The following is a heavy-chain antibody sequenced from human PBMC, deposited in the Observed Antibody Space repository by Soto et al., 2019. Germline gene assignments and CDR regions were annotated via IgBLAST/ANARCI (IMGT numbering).Heavy chain of an antibody. D-gene: IGHD3-22*01. CDR2: ISGSGGST. CDR1: GFTFSSYA. CDR3: AKNRITMIVVVKDFDY. Sequence: GGSLRLSCAASGFTFSSYAMSWVRQAPGKGLEWVSAISGSGGSTYYADSVKGRFTISRDNSKNTLYLQMNSLRAEDTAVYYCAKNRITMIVVVKDFDYWGQGTLVTVSS. V-gene: IGHV3-23*01. J-gene: IGHJ4*02.